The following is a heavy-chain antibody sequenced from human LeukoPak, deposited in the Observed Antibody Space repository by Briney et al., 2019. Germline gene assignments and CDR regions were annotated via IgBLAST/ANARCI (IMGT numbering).Heavy chain of an antibody. CDR2: ISYDGTNK. V-gene: IGHV3-30-3*01. CDR1: GFIFKTYA. J-gene: IGHJ6*02. Sequence: GGSLRLSCAASGFIFKTYAMHWVRQAPGKGLQWVAVISYDGTNKYYADSVKGRFTLSRDNSKNTLYLQMNSLRAEDTAVYYCARGVGSTTYYAMDVWGQGTTVTVSS. D-gene: IGHD2-2*01. CDR3: ARGVGSTTYYAMDV.